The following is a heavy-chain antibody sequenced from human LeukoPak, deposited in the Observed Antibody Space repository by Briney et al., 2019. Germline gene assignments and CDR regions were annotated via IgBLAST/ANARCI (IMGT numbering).Heavy chain of an antibody. CDR3: AREGYYGSGLYYYYYMDV. J-gene: IGHJ6*03. CDR1: GFTLGSYS. V-gene: IGHV3-48*01. CDR2: ITSSSGTM. D-gene: IGHD3-10*01. Sequence: PGGSLRLSCEASGFTLGSYSMNWVRQAPGKGLEWVSYITSSSGTMYYADSVKGRFTISRDNAKNSLYLQMNSLRAEDTAVYYCAREGYYGSGLYYYYYMDVWGKGTTVTVSS.